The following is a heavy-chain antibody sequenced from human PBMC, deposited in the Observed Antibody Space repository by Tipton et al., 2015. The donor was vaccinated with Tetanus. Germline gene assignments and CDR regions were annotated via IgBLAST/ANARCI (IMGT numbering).Heavy chain of an antibody. CDR1: GGSISSGTFY. J-gene: IGHJ4*02. Sequence: TLSLTCTVSGGSISSGTFYWDWLRQPPGKPLEWIGNIYYTGTTLQNPSLKGRVTMSLDTSKNQFSLELSSVTAADTAVYYCARHSSLKALNYWGRGTLVTASS. V-gene: IGHV4-39*01. CDR2: IYYTGTT. D-gene: IGHD3-9*01. CDR3: ARHSSLKALNY.